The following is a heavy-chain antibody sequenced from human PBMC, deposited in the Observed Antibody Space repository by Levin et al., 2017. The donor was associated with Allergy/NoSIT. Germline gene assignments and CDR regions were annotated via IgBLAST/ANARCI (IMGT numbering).Heavy chain of an antibody. D-gene: IGHD6-19*01. V-gene: IGHV3-21*01. CDR2: ISTSSNYI. CDR1: GFTFSNYA. Sequence: GGSLRLSCAASGFTFSNYAMNWVRQAPGKGLEWVSSISTSSNYIYYADSVKGRFTISRDNAKNSLYLQMNSLRVEDTAVYYCARTPGGVVAGQLWGPGTLVTVSS. J-gene: IGHJ4*02. CDR3: ARTPGGVVAGQL.